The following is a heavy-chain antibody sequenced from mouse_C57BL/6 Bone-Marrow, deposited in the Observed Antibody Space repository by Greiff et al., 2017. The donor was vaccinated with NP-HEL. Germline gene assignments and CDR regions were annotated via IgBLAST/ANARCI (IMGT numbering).Heavy chain of an antibody. J-gene: IGHJ4*01. CDR1: GYSITSDY. CDR2: ISYSGST. Sequence: DVKLVESGPGLAKPSQTLSLTCSVTGYSITSDYWNWIRKFPGNKLEYMGYISYSGSTYYNPSLKSRISITRDTSKNQYYLQLNSVTTEDTATYYCARSRYGSSPYYAMDYWGQGTSVTVSS. D-gene: IGHD1-1*01. V-gene: IGHV3-8*01. CDR3: ARSRYGSSPYYAMDY.